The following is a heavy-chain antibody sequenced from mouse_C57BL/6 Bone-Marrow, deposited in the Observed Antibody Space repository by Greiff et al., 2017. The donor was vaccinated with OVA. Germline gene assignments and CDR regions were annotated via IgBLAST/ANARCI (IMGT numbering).Heavy chain of an antibody. D-gene: IGHD1-1*01. CDR2: ISSGSSTI. CDR3: ARGGLFYYGSSLFAY. CDR1: GFTFSDYG. V-gene: IGHV5-17*01. J-gene: IGHJ3*01. Sequence: EVHLVESGGGLVKPGGSLKLSCAASGFTFSDYGMHWVRQAPEKGLEWVAYISSGSSTIYYADTVKGRFTISRDNAKNTLFLQMTSLRSEDTAMYYCARGGLFYYGSSLFAYWGQGTLVTVSA.